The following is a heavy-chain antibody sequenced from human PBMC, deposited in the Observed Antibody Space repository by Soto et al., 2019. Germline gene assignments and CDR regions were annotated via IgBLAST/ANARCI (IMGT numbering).Heavy chain of an antibody. J-gene: IGHJ6*03. V-gene: IGHV3-53*04. CDR1: GFTVSSNY. CDR2: IYSGGST. Sequence: GGSLRLSCAASGFTVSSNYMSWVRQAPGKGLEWVSVIYSGGSTYYADSVKGRFTISRHNSKNTLYLQMNSLRAEDTAVYYCARDLRSYCSSTSCHSYYYYMDVWGKGTTVTVSS. CDR3: ARDLRSYCSSTSCHSYYYYMDV. D-gene: IGHD2-2*01.